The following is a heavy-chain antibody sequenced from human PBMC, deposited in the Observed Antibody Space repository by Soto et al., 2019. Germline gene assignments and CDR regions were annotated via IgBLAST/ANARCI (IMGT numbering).Heavy chain of an antibody. D-gene: IGHD2-8*01. CDR3: ARDMHAGFTHHFDP. Sequence: PSENLSLTCTLPGGSISRSNYYWCWIRHPPGKGLEWIAYTSYTGNTNYNPSLQSRVTISMDTSKNQLSLKLTSMTAADTAVYYCARDMHAGFTHHFDPWGQGILVTV. J-gene: IGHJ5*02. CDR2: TSYTGNT. CDR1: GGSISRSNYY. V-gene: IGHV4-61*01.